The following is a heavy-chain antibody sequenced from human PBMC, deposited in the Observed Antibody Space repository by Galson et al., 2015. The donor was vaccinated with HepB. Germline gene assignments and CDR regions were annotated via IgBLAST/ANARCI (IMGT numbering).Heavy chain of an antibody. CDR1: GFTVNSYY. J-gene: IGHJ6*02. V-gene: IGHV3-53*01. CDR2: IYSGGST. D-gene: IGHD3-3*01. CDR3: ASASEAWYITTRDFWSGYYTRYYYYGMDV. Sequence: LRLSCAASGFTVNSYYMSWVRQAPGKGLEWVSVIYSGGSTYYADSVKGRFTISRDNSKNTLYLQMNSLRAEDTAVYYCASASEAWYITTRDFWSGYYTRYYYYGMDVWGQGTTVTVSS.